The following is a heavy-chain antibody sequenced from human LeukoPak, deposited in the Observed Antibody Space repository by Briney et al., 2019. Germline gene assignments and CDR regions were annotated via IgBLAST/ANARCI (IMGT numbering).Heavy chain of an antibody. J-gene: IGHJ4*02. CDR3: AKDGAGSSAYYYFEY. CDR2: ISSNGGST. CDR1: GFSISTYP. V-gene: IGHV3-64*01. D-gene: IGHD6-25*01. Sequence: GTLSLSCAASGFSISTYPMHWVRQAPGHGLEYVSTISSNGGSTSYVNSVKGRFTISRDNSKDTLYLQLGSLRGEDTAVYYCAKDGAGSSAYYYFEYWGLGTLITVSS.